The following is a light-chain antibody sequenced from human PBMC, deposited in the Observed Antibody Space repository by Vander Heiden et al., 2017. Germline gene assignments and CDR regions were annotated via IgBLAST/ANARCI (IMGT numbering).Light chain of an antibody. CDR1: QTIPSY. V-gene: IGKV1-5*03. CDR3: HQYNDYSGGT. CDR2: K. Sequence: DIQMTQSPSTLSASGGDRLTITCRASQTIPSYLAWYQQKPGEAPKLLIHKASRFSGSGSGTEFTLTISSLQPDDFATYYCHQYNDYSGGTFGQGTKVEIK. J-gene: IGKJ2*01.